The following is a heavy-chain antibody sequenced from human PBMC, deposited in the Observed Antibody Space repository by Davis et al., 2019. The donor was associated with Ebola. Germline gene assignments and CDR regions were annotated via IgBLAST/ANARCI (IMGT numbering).Heavy chain of an antibody. D-gene: IGHD6-19*01. J-gene: IGHJ4*02. Sequence: PGGSLRLSCAASGFTFSSYSMNWVRQAPGKGLEWVSSISSSSSYIYYADSVKGRFTISRDNAKKSLYLQMNSLRAEDTAVYYCAKTSRTTVAGDYCDYWGQGTLVTVSS. CDR2: ISSSSSYI. CDR3: AKTSRTTVAGDYCDY. V-gene: IGHV3-21*01. CDR1: GFTFSSYS.